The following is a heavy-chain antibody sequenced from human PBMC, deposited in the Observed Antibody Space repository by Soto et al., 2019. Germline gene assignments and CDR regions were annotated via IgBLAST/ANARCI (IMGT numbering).Heavy chain of an antibody. CDR2: SESA. J-gene: IGHJ6*02. Sequence: SETLSLTCTVSGVSISSGGYYWNWIRQRPGKGLEWIGYSESADYNPSLMSRVTISVDTSKNQFSLKLTSVTAADTAVYFCARCISTSQSAGPYYYYGLDVWGQGTTVT. D-gene: IGHD2-2*01. CDR3: ARCISTSQSAGPYYYYGLDV. V-gene: IGHV4-31*03. CDR1: GVSISSGGYY.